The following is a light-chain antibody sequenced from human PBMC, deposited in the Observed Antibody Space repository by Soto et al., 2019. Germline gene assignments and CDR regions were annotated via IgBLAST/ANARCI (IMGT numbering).Light chain of an antibody. V-gene: IGKV1D-16*01. CDR2: GAS. CDR1: QDINSY. J-gene: IGKJ4*01. Sequence: DVQMTQSPSSLSASVGDRVTITCRASQDINSYLAWYQQKPGNAPKSLIYGASSLQTGVPSRFNGSESGTDFTLTISNLQPEDSATYYCQQYNIYPLTFGGGTKVEIK. CDR3: QQYNIYPLT.